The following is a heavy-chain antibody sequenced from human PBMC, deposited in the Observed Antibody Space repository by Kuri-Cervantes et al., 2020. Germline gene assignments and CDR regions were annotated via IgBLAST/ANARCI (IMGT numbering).Heavy chain of an antibody. J-gene: IGHJ5*02. CDR2: ISGSGGST. CDR3: ARWGLAAAGIGWFDP. V-gene: IGHV3-23*01. Sequence: GESLKISCAASGFTFSSYAMSWVRQAPGKGLEWVSAISGSGGSTYYADSVKGRFTISRDNSKNTLYLQMNSLRAEDTAVYYCARWGLAAAGIGWFDPWGQGTLVTVSS. CDR1: GFTFSSYA. D-gene: IGHD6-13*01.